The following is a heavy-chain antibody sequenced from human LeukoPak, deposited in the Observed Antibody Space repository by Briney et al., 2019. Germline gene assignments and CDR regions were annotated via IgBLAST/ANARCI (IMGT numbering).Heavy chain of an antibody. CDR3: AYPGVAVAGTY. V-gene: IGHV3-48*01. CDR1: GFTFSSYS. D-gene: IGHD6-19*01. Sequence: PGGSLRLSCAASGFTFSSYSMNWVRQAPGKGLEWVSYIIIISSTIYYAYSVKGRLTISSDNAKNSLYLQMNSLRAEDTAVYYCAYPGVAVAGTYWGQGTLVTVSS. CDR2: IIIISSTI. J-gene: IGHJ4*02.